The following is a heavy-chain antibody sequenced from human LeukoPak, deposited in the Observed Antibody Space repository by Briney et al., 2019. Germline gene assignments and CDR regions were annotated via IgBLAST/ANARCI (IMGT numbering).Heavy chain of an antibody. Sequence: GASVKVSCKASGYTFTGYNIHWVRQAPGQGLEWMGWINPNSGGTNYAQKFQGRVTMTRDTSISTAYMELSRLRSDDTAVYYCARSRTGSGFLFDYWGQGTLVTVSS. CDR2: INPNSGGT. CDR1: GYTFTGYN. CDR3: ARSRTGSGFLFDY. D-gene: IGHD3-10*01. V-gene: IGHV1-2*02. J-gene: IGHJ4*02.